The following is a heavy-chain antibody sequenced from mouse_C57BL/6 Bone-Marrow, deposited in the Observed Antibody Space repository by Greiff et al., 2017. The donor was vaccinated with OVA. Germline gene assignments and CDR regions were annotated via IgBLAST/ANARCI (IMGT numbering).Heavy chain of an antibody. D-gene: IGHD1-1*01. J-gene: IGHJ3*01. CDR1: GFTFSNYW. CDR3: TGLYYYGSSYVGFAY. CDR2: IRLKSDNYAT. V-gene: IGHV6-3*01. Sequence: DVHLVESGGGLVQPGGSMKLSCVASGFTFSNYWMNWVRQSPEKGLEWVAQIRLKSDNYATHYAESVKGRFTISRDDSKSSVYLQMNNLRAEDTGIYYCTGLYYYGSSYVGFAYWGQGTLVTVSA.